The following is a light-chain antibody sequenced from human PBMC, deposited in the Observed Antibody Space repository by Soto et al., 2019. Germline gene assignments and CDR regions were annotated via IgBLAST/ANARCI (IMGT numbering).Light chain of an antibody. J-gene: IGKJ4*01. CDR1: QSVLYSSNNKNY. Sequence: DIVMTQSPDSLAVSLGERATINCKSSQSVLYSSNNKNYLAWYQQKPGQPPKLLIYWASTRESGVPDRFSGSGSGTDFTLTISSLWADDVAVYYCQQYYGTPLTFGGGTKVEIK. CDR2: WAS. CDR3: QQYYGTPLT. V-gene: IGKV4-1*01.